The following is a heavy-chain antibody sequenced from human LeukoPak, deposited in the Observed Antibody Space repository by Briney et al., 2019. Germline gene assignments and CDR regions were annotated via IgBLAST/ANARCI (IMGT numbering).Heavy chain of an antibody. D-gene: IGHD6-13*01. CDR2: INHSGST. CDR3: ARGRQLYFDY. Sequence: SETLSLTCAVYGGSFSGHYWSWIRQPPGKGLEWIGEINHSGSTNYNPSLKSRVTISVDTSKNQFSLKLSSVTAADTAVYYCARGRQLYFDYWGQGTLVTVSS. J-gene: IGHJ4*02. CDR1: GGSFSGHY. V-gene: IGHV4-34*01.